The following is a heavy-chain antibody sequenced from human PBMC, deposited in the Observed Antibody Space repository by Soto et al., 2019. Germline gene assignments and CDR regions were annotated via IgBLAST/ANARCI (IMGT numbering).Heavy chain of an antibody. D-gene: IGHD3-3*01. CDR3: ARGRVFYDFWSGYYRNCFDP. V-gene: IGHV4-34*04. CDR1: GGSFSGYY. Sequence: PSETLSLTCAVYGGSFSGYYWCCIRHPPGKGLEWIGEINHSGSTNNNPSLKSRDTTSVDTSKNQFSLKLSSVTAADTAVYYFARGRVFYDFWSGYYRNCFDPWGQETLVTVSS. CDR2: INHSGST. J-gene: IGHJ5*02.